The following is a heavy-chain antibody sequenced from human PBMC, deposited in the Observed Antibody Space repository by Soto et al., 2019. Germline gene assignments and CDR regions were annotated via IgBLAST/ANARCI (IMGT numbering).Heavy chain of an antibody. D-gene: IGHD2-15*01. CDR1: GYTFTRYT. CDR3: ARGIATGQLDP. V-gene: IGHV1-3*01. CDR2: INPDNGNT. Sequence: ASVKVSCKASGYTFTRYTMNWVRQAPGQRLEWMGWINPDNGNTKSSQKFQDRVIITRDTSASTAYMDLSSLRSEDTAVYYCARGIATGQLDPWGQGALVTVSS. J-gene: IGHJ5*02.